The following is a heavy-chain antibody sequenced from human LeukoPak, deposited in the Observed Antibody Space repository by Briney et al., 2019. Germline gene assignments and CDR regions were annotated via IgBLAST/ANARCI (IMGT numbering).Heavy chain of an antibody. CDR3: VKDRGVVVPAAIFDY. D-gene: IGHD2-2*01. J-gene: IGHJ4*02. CDR1: GFTSCSYA. Sequence: GGSLRHSRSPPGFTSCSYAMNSVRQGPGKGLEYVSAISSNGGSTYYADSVKGRFTISRDNSKNTLYLQMSSVRAEDTAVYYCVKDRGVVVPAAIFDYWGQGTLVTVSS. V-gene: IGHV3-64D*06. CDR2: ISSNGGST.